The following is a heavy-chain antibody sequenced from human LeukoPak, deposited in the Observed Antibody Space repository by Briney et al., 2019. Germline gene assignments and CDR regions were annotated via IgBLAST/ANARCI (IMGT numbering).Heavy chain of an antibody. D-gene: IGHD4-17*01. CDR1: GFTFSNRA. CDR2: ISDNGFHN. J-gene: IGHJ2*01. Sequence: PGGSLGLSCAASGFTFSNRAMHWVRQAPGKGLEWVVVISDNGFHNYYADSVKGRFTISRDNSKNTLFLQMNSLRADDTAMYFCASALTVSWYFDLWGRGTLVTVSS. CDR3: ASALTVSWYFDL. V-gene: IGHV3-30*04.